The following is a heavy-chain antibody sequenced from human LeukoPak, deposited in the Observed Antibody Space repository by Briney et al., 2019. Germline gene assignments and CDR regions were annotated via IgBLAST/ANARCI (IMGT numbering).Heavy chain of an antibody. CDR2: ISGSSGNT. V-gene: IGHV1-18*01. CDR1: GYTFTSYG. J-gene: IGHJ6*02. Sequence: GASVKVSCKASGYTFTSYGISWVRQAPGQGLEWMGWISGSSGNTNYAQKVQGRVTMTTDTSTSTVYMELRSLRSDDTAVYYCARDLDIVVVAAALRHYGLDVWGQGTTVTVSS. CDR3: ARDLDIVVVAAALRHYGLDV. D-gene: IGHD2-15*01.